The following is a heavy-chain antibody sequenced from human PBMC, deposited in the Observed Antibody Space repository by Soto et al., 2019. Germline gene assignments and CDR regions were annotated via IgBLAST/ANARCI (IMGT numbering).Heavy chain of an antibody. D-gene: IGHD2-15*01. CDR2: ISSSNRTI. J-gene: IGHJ6*02. CDR3: AREGWPLLQTGMDV. V-gene: IGHV3-48*02. Sequence: GGSLRFSCAASGFTFRSYSMNWVRQAPGKGLEWVSYISSSNRTINYADSVKGRFIISRDNAKNSLYLQMHSLRDEDTAVYYCAREGWPLLQTGMDVWGQGTTVTVSS. CDR1: GFTFRSYS.